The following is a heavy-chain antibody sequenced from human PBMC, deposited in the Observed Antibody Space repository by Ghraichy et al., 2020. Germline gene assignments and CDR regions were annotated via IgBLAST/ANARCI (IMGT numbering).Heavy chain of an antibody. CDR2: ITHSGGT. V-gene: IGHV4-34*01. J-gene: IGHJ1*01. Sequence: SETLSLTCAVYGGSFSSYYWSWVRQPPGKGLEWIGEITHSGGTNYNPSLKSRVTISVDTSKNQFSLNMNSVTAADTAVYYCARDFQHWGQGTLVTVSS. CDR3: ARDFQH. CDR1: GGSFSSYY.